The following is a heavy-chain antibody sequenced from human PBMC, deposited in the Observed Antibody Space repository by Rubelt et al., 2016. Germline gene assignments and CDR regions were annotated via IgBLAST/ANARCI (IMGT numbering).Heavy chain of an antibody. D-gene: IGHD1-1*01. V-gene: IGHV3-74*02. CDR1: GFTFSNYW. CDR3: TRVFVTTGTTYGH. J-gene: IGHJ4*02. Sequence: EGQLVESGGGLVQPGGSLRLSCAASGFTFSNYWMHWVRQVPGKGLVWVSRINSAGTTTSYADSVKGRLTISREKAKNTLYLQMNSVRSEYSGMYYCTRVFVTTGTTYGHWGQGTLVTVSS. CDR2: INSAGTTT.